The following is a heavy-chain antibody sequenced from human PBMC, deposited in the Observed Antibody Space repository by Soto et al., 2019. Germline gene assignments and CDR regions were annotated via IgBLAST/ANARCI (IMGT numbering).Heavy chain of an antibody. D-gene: IGHD6-13*01. V-gene: IGHV4-61*01. CDR2: IYYSGST. CDR1: GGSVSSGSYY. Sequence: SETLSLTCTVSGGSVSSGSYYWSWIRQPPGKGLEWIGYIYYSGSTNYNPSLKSRVTISVDTSKNQFSLKLSSVTAADTAVYYCAKDPQQMLVYFDDWGQGTQVNVAS. CDR3: AKDPQQMLVYFDD. J-gene: IGHJ4*02.